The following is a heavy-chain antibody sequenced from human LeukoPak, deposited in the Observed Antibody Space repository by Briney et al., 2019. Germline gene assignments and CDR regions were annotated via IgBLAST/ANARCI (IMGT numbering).Heavy chain of an antibody. J-gene: IGHJ6*04. Sequence: GGSLKLSCAASGITLSVSAIHWVRQASGKGLEWVGRIKTKADNYATAYDASVKGRFTISRDDSKNTAYLQMNSLKIEDTAVYYCTHPAYYYGLDVWGKGTTVTVSS. CDR2: IKTKADNYAT. CDR1: GITLSVSA. V-gene: IGHV3-73*01. CDR3: THPAYYYGLDV. D-gene: IGHD6-25*01.